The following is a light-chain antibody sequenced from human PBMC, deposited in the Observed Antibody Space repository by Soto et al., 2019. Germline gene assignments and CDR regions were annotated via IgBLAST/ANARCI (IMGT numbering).Light chain of an antibody. J-gene: IGKJ2*01. CDR1: QSLSSY. CDR2: DAS. CDR3: QQRSNWPPYA. V-gene: IGKV3-11*01. Sequence: EIVLTQSPATLSLSPGERATLSCRASQSLSSYLAWYQQKPGQAPRLLIYDASNRATGIPARFSGSGSGTDFNLTIRSLETEDCAVYYGQQRSNWPPYAFGQGTKLEIK.